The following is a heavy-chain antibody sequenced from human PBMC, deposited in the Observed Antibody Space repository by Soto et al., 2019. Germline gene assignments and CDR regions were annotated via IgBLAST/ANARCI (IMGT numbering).Heavy chain of an antibody. CDR3: ARGSGRDCSSTSCYDPYYYYYMDV. CDR2: IIPILGIA. V-gene: IGHV1-69*02. CDR1: GGTFSSYT. D-gene: IGHD2-2*01. J-gene: IGHJ6*03. Sequence: QVQLVQSGAEVKKPWSSVKVSCKASGGTFSSYTISWVRQAPGQGLEWMGRIIPILGIANYAQKFQGRVTITADKSTSTAYMELRSLRSEDTAVYYCARGSGRDCSSTSCYDPYYYYYMDVWGKGTTVTVSS.